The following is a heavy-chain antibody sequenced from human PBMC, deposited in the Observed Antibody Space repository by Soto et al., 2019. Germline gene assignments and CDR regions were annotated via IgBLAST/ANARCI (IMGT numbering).Heavy chain of an antibody. D-gene: IGHD1-20*01. CDR1: GDSISSYY. CDR3: ARHGIIGTFPWSPFDY. V-gene: IGHV4-59*08. J-gene: IGHJ4*02. CDR2: IHYSGST. Sequence: QVQLQESGPGLVKPSETLSLTCTVSGDSISSYYWSWIRQPPGKGLEWIAYIHYSGSTNNNPSLRRRVTMSVDTSKNQFALRLSSVTAADTAVYYGARHGIIGTFPWSPFDYWGQGTQVTVSS.